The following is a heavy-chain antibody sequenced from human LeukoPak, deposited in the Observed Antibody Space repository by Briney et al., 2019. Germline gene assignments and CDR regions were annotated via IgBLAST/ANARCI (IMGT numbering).Heavy chain of an antibody. CDR2: IYHSGST. J-gene: IGHJ4*02. CDR1: GYSISSGYY. V-gene: IGHV4-38-2*01. CDR3: ARGALDCSSTSCRPYYFDY. D-gene: IGHD2-2*01. Sequence: SGTLSLTCAVSGYSISSGYYWGWIRQPPGKGLEWIGSIYHSGSTYYNPSLKSRVTISVDTSKNQFSLKLSSVTAADTAVYYCARGALDCSSTSCRPYYFDYWGQGTLVTVSS.